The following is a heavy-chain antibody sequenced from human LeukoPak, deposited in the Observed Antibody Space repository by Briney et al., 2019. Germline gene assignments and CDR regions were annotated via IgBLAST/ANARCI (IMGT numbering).Heavy chain of an antibody. CDR2: ISGSGGST. D-gene: IGHD3-3*01. Sequence: GGSLRLSCAASGFTFSSYAMSWVRQAPGKGLEWVSAISGSGGSTYYADSVKGRFTISRDNSKNTLHLQMNSLRAEDTAEYYCARLPYDFWSGSLDYWGQGTLVTVSS. CDR1: GFTFSSYA. CDR3: ARLPYDFWSGSLDY. J-gene: IGHJ4*02. V-gene: IGHV3-23*01.